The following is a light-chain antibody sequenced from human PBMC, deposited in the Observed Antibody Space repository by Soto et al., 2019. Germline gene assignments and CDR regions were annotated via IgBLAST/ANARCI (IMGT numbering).Light chain of an antibody. CDR1: QDIKNY. CDR2: AAS. V-gene: IGKV1-27*01. J-gene: IGKJ4*01. Sequence: DIQVTQYPSSLSASVGDRVTITCRASQDIKNYLAWYQQKQGEIPKLLIYAASTLESGIPPRFSGSGSGTDFTLTINNLQPEAVETYYCQSYYNAPFTFGGGTKVDIK. CDR3: QSYYNAPFT.